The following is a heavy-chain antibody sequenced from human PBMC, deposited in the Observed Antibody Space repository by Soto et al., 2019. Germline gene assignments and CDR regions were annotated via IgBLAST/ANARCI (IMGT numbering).Heavy chain of an antibody. D-gene: IGHD1-26*01. CDR3: ARGPPRAVEFSPKWELLEFDY. CDR2: INPSGGST. J-gene: IGHJ4*02. CDR1: GYTFTSYY. V-gene: IGHV1-46*01. Sequence: QVQLVQSGAEVKKPGASVKVSCKASGYTFTSYYMHWVRQAPGQGLEWMGIINPSGGSTSYAQKFQGRVTMTRDTSTSTVYMELSSLRSEDTAVYYCARGPPRAVEFSPKWELLEFDYWGQGTLVTVSS.